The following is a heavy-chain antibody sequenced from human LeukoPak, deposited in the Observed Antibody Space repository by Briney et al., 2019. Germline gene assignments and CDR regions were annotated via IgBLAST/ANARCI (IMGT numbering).Heavy chain of an antibody. CDR1: GFTFSSVS. Sequence: GGSLRLSCPASGFTFSSVSMSWVRQAPGKGLEWVSYISSGSTTIYYADSVKGRFTISRDNAKNSLYLQMNSLRDEDTAVYYCARRDHYDSSGYYRYFDYQGQGTPVTVSS. CDR2: ISSGSTTI. D-gene: IGHD3-22*01. CDR3: ARRDHYDSSGYYRYFDY. V-gene: IGHV3-48*02. J-gene: IGHJ4*02.